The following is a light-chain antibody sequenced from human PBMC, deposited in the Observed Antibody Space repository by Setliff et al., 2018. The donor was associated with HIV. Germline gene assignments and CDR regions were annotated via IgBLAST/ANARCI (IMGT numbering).Light chain of an antibody. CDR1: ISNIGSNT. V-gene: IGLV1-44*01. Sequence: VLTQPPSASGTPGRSITISCSGSISNIGSNTVNWYQQLPGTAPKLLMYGVDQRPSGVPDRFSASKSGTSASLAISGLQSEDEADYYCAAWDGSLNADLFGTGTKVTVL. CDR3: AAWDGSLNADL. CDR2: GVD. J-gene: IGLJ1*01.